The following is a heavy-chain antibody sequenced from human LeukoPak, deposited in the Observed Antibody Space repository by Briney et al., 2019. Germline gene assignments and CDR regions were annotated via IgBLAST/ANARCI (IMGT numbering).Heavy chain of an antibody. CDR2: ISYDGSNK. CDR1: GFTFSSYA. D-gene: IGHD4-23*01. CDR3: AKVHDYGGLGDY. V-gene: IGHV3-30-3*01. J-gene: IGHJ4*02. Sequence: SGGSLRLSCAASGFTFSSYAMHWVRQAPGKGLEWVAVISYDGSNKYYADSVKGRFTISRDNAKNSLYLQMNSLRAEDTALYYCAKVHDYGGLGDYWGQGTLVTVSS.